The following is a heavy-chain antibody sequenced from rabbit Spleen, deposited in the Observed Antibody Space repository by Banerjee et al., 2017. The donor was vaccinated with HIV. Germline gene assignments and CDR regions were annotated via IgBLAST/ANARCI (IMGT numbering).Heavy chain of an antibody. CDR2: INTATVKA. CDR3: ARDLTSVIGWNFGL. J-gene: IGHJ4*01. D-gene: IGHD1-1*01. Sequence: QEQLEESGGGLVKPEGSLTVTCKASGFSFGDRDVMCWVRQAPGKGLEWIACINTATVKAVYATWAKGRFTISRTSSTTVTLQMTSLTAADTATYFCARDLTSVIGWNFGLWGPGTLVTVS. CDR1: GFSFGDRDV. V-gene: IGHV1S45*01.